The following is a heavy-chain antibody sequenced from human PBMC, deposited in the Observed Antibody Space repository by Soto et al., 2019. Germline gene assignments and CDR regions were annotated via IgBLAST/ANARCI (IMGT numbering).Heavy chain of an antibody. CDR2: ISNSGEDT. CDR3: TRHLRARGIVHDVFDI. V-gene: IGHV3-11*06. CDR1: GFSFSDYY. Sequence: QLRLVESRGGLVKPGGSVRLSCAASGFSFSDYYMTWIRQAPGKGLEWVSRISNSGEDTNYADSVQGRFTISRDNGENSLYLQMTSLRAEDTAVYYCTRHLRARGIVHDVFDIWDQGTMVTVSS. D-gene: IGHD2-8*01. J-gene: IGHJ3*02.